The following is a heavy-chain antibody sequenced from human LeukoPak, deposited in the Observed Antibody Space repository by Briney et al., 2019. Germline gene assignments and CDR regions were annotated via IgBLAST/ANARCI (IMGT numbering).Heavy chain of an antibody. CDR1: GYTFTTYD. CDR2: MNPNSGHT. CDR3: ARARLRTHPYY. Sequence: ASVKVSFTASGYTFTTYDINWVRQATGQGLEWMGWMNPNSGHTGYAQKFQGRVTMTRNTSISTAYMELRSLRSEDTAVYYCARARLRTHPYYWGQGTLVTVSS. V-gene: IGHV1-8*01. D-gene: IGHD2-2*01. J-gene: IGHJ4*02.